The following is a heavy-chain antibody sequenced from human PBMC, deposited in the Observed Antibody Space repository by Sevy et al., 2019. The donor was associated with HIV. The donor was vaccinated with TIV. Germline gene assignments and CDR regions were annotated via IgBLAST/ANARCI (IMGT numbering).Heavy chain of an antibody. V-gene: IGHV4-59*01. Sequence: SETLSLTCSVSGGSISSYFWTWIRQPPGKGLEWIGHIYYTGSANYNPSLKSRLTISIDKSKGQLSLNLSSVTTADTAVYYCARDDASNPRVLDYWGQGALVTVSS. D-gene: IGHD3-3*01. J-gene: IGHJ4*02. CDR1: GGSISSYF. CDR2: IYYTGSA. CDR3: ARDDASNPRVLDY.